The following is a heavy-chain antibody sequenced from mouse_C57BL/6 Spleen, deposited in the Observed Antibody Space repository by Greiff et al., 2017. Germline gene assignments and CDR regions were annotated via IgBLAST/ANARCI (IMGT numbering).Heavy chain of an antibody. V-gene: IGHV5-17*01. CDR2: ISSGSSTI. Sequence: EVMLVESGGGLVKPGGSLKLSCAASGFTFSDYGMHWVRQAPEKGLEWVAYISSGSSTIYYADTVKGRFTISRDNAKNTLFLQMTSLRSEDTAMYYCATMITPYYAMDYWGQGTSVTVSS. D-gene: IGHD2-4*01. CDR3: ATMITPYYAMDY. J-gene: IGHJ4*01. CDR1: GFTFSDYG.